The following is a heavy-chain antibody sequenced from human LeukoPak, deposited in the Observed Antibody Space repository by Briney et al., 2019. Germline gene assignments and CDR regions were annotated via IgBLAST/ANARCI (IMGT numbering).Heavy chain of an antibody. CDR2: IWYDGSNK. Sequence: AGGSLRLSCAASGFTFSSYGMHWVRQAPGKGLEWVAVIWYDGSNKYYAASMRGRFTISRDNSKKTLYLQMNSLSAEDTAVYYCAKGSSGFDYWGQGTLVTVSP. CDR3: AKGSSGFDY. V-gene: IGHV3-33*06. D-gene: IGHD6-19*01. J-gene: IGHJ4*02. CDR1: GFTFSSYG.